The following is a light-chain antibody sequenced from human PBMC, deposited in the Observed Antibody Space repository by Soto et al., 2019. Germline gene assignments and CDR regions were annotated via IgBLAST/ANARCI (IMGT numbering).Light chain of an antibody. Sequence: QSVLTQPPSVSGAPGQRVTISCTGSSSNIGAGYDVHWYQQLPGTAPKLLIYGNSNRPSGVPDRFSGSKSGTSASLAITGRQAEDEADYYCQSDDSSLSVWVVGGGPTLTVL. CDR3: QSDDSSLSVWV. CDR1: SSNIGAGYD. J-gene: IGLJ3*02. CDR2: GNS. V-gene: IGLV1-40*01.